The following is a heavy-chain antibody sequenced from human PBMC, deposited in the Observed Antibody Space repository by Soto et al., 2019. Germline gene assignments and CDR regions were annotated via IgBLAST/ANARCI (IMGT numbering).Heavy chain of an antibody. Sequence: SETLSLTCTVSGGSISIYYWSWIRQPPGKGLEWIGYIYYSGSTNYNPSLKSRVTISVDTSKNQFSLKLSSVTAADTAVYYCVRHEAFEFDYWGQGTLVTVSS. CDR1: GGSISIYY. CDR3: VRHEAFEFDY. CDR2: IYYSGST. J-gene: IGHJ4*02. V-gene: IGHV4-59*08.